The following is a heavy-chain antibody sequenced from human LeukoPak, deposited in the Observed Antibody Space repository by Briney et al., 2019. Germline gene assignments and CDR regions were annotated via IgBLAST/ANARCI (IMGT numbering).Heavy chain of an antibody. J-gene: IGHJ4*02. Sequence: GGSLRLSCAASGFTFSSYSMNWVRQAPGKGLEWVSYISSSSSSIFYADSVKGRFTISRDNAKNSLYLQMNSLRAEDTAVYYCARDRCSSTSCYADYWGQGTLVTVSS. V-gene: IGHV3-48*04. CDR2: ISSSSSSI. D-gene: IGHD2-2*01. CDR1: GFTFSSYS. CDR3: ARDRCSSTSCYADY.